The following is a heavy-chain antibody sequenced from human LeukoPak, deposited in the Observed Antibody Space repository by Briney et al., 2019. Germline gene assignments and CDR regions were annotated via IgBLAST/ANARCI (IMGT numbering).Heavy chain of an antibody. CDR3: ARDTGSGSYLT. J-gene: IGHJ4*02. Sequence: GGSLRLSCAGSGFTFSSFGMHWVRQAPGKGLEWVIFIQTDGSDKYYADSVKGRFTVSRDNSKNTLYLEMNSLRAEDTAVYYCARDTGSGSYLTWGQGTLVTVSS. CDR1: GFTFSSFG. D-gene: IGHD3-10*01. V-gene: IGHV3-30*02. CDR2: IQTDGSDK.